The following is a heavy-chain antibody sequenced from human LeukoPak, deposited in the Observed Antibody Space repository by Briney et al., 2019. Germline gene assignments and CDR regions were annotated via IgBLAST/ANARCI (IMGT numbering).Heavy chain of an antibody. CDR1: GGSISSGSYY. Sequence: SQTLSLTCTVSGGSISSGSYYWSWIRQPAGKGLEWIGRIYTSGSTNYNPSLKSRVTMSVDTSKNQFSLKLSSVTAADTAVYYCAREPPIVGGTFDYWGQGTLVTVSS. CDR2: IYTSGST. D-gene: IGHD1-26*01. V-gene: IGHV4-61*02. J-gene: IGHJ4*02. CDR3: AREPPIVGGTFDY.